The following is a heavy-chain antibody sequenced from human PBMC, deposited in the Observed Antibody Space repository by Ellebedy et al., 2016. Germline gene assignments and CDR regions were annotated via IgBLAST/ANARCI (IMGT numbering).Heavy chain of an antibody. CDR2: IVVGSGNT. Sequence: SVKVSCXASGFTFTSSAVQWVRQARGQRLEGIGWIVVGSGNTNYAQKFQERVTITRDMSTSTAYMELSSLRSEDTAVYYCARERYYGSGSYLLVSYYYGMDVWGQGTTVTVSS. CDR1: GFTFTSSA. CDR3: ARERYYGSGSYLLVSYYYGMDV. J-gene: IGHJ6*02. V-gene: IGHV1-58*01. D-gene: IGHD3-10*01.